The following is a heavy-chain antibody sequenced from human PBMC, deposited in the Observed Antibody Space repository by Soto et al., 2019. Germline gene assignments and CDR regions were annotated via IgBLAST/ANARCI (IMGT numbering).Heavy chain of an antibody. CDR1: GGTFSSYT. J-gene: IGHJ2*01. D-gene: IGHD6-6*01. CDR3: ARGEAARSYYYPSWYFYL. Sequence: QVQLVQSGAEVKKPGSSVKVSCKASGGTFSSYTISWVRQAPGQGLAWMGRIIPILGIANYAQKFQGRVTITADKSTSTAYRQLSSLSSEYTAVYYCARGEAARSYYYPSWYFYLWGRGTLVTVSS. V-gene: IGHV1-69*02. CDR2: IIPILGIA.